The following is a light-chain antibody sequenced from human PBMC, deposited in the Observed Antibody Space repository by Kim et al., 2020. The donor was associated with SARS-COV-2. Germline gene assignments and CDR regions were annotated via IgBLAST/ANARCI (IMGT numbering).Light chain of an antibody. CDR3: QHYNAWPT. CDR1: QSVSNN. V-gene: IGKV3-15*01. J-gene: IGKJ3*01. CDR2: AAS. Sequence: SVSPGEGATLSCRASQSVSNNLAWYQRKPGQAPRLLIYAASTRAAGIPARFSGSGSGTEFALTISSLQSEDFAIYYCQHYNAWPTFGPGTKVDIK.